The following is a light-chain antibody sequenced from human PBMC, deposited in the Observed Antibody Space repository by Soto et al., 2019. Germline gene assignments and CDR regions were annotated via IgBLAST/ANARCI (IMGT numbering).Light chain of an antibody. CDR3: QQSYRSPFP. CDR2: VAS. J-gene: IGKJ2*01. CDR1: QSISSY. Sequence: DIQMTQSPSSLSASVGDRVTITCRASQSISSYLNWYQQKPGKAPKFLIYVASTLQSGVPSRFSGSGSGTDFTLTITSLQPEDFAPYYWQQSYRSPFPFRKGTKLEIK. V-gene: IGKV1-39*01.